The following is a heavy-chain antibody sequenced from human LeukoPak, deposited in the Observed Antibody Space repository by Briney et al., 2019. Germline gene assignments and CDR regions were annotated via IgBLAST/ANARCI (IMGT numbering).Heavy chain of an antibody. D-gene: IGHD3-22*01. CDR2: IYYSGST. J-gene: IGHJ4*02. Sequence: PSETLSLTCTVSGGSISSSSYYWGWIRQPPGKGLEWIGSIYYSGSTYYNPSLKSRVTISVDTSKNQFSLKLSSVTAADTAVYYCARAANGGYDSSGYYPDYWGQGTLVTVSS. CDR1: GGSISSSSYY. CDR3: ARAANGGYDSSGYYPDY. V-gene: IGHV4-39*07.